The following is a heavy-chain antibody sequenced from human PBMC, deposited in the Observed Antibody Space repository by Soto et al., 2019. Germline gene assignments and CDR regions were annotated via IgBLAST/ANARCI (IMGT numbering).Heavy chain of an antibody. J-gene: IGHJ6*03. V-gene: IGHV1-18*01. CDR1: GYTFTSYG. CDR3: AREGYYYGSGTTYYYYMDV. Sequence: ASVKVSCKASGYTFTSYGISWVRQAPGQGLEWMGWISAYNGNTNYAQKLQGRVTMTTDTSTSTAYMELRSLRSDDTAVYYCAREGYYYGSGTTYYYYMDVWGKGTTVTVSS. CDR2: ISAYNGNT. D-gene: IGHD3-10*01.